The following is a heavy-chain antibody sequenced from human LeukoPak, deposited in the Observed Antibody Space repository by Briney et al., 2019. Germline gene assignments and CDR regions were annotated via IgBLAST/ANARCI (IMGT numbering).Heavy chain of an antibody. V-gene: IGHV1-8*01. CDR2: MNPNSGNT. CDR1: GYTFTSYD. CDR3: ARTKGGSRPRVVVAGWFDP. J-gene: IGHJ5*02. Sequence: ASVKVSCKASGYTFTSYDINWVRQATGQGLEWMGWMNPNSGNTGYAQKFQGRVTMTRNTSISTAYMELSSLRSEDMAVYYCARTKGGSRPRVVVAGWFDPWGQGTLVTVSS. D-gene: IGHD2-15*01.